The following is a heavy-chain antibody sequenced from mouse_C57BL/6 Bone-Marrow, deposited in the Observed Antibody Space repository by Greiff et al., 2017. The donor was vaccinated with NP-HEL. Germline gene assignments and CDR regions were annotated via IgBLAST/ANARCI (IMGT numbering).Heavy chain of an antibody. Sequence: EVKVVESGGGLVKPGGSLKLSCAASGFTFSSYAMSWVRQTPEKRLEWVATISDGGSYTYYPDNVKGRFTISRDNAKNNLYLQMSHLKSEDTAMYYCAREGLGLSWFAYWGQGTLVTVSA. CDR1: GFTFSSYA. CDR2: ISDGGSYT. CDR3: AREGLGLSWFAY. D-gene: IGHD4-1*01. V-gene: IGHV5-4*01. J-gene: IGHJ3*01.